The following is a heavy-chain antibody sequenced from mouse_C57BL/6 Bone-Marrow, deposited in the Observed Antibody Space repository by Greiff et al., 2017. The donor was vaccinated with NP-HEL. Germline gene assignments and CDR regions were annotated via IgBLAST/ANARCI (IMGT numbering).Heavy chain of an antibody. V-gene: IGHV1-50*01. J-gene: IGHJ2*01. CDR1: GYTFTSYW. Sequence: VQLQQPGAELVKPGASVKLSCKASGYTFTSYWMQWVKQRPGQGLEWIGEIDPSDSYTNYNQKFKGKATLTVDTSSSTAYMQLSSLTSEDSAVYSCARLRRYYFDYWGQGTTLPVSS. CDR3: ARLRRYYFDY. D-gene: IGHD1-2*01. CDR2: IDPSDSYT.